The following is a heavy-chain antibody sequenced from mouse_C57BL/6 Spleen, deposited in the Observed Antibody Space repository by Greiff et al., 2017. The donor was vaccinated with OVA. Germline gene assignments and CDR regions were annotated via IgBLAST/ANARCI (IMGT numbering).Heavy chain of an antibody. CDR1: GYTFTNYW. J-gene: IGHJ2*01. V-gene: IGHV1-52*01. CDR2: IDPSDSDT. Sequence: QVQLQQPGAELVRPGSSVKLSCKASGYTFTNYWMHWVKQRPIQGLEWIGYIDPSDSDTHYNQQFKDKATLTVDTSSSTAYMQLSSLSSEDSAVYYCARYGDGYWGYWGQGTTLTVSS. D-gene: IGHD2-3*01. CDR3: ARYGDGYWGY.